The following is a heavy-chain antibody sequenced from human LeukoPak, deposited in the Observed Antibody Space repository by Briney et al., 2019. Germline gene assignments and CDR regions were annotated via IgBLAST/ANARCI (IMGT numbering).Heavy chain of an antibody. J-gene: IGHJ1*01. CDR1: GGSISSYY. D-gene: IGHD1-26*01. CDR2: IYYSGST. CDR3: ARTLESYPAEYFQH. V-gene: IGHV4-59*01. Sequence: PSETLSLTCTVSGGSISSYYWSWIRQPPGQGLEWIGYIYYSGSTNYNPSLKSRVTISVDTSKNQFSLKLSSVTAADTAVYYCARTLESYPAEYFQHWGQGTLVTVSS.